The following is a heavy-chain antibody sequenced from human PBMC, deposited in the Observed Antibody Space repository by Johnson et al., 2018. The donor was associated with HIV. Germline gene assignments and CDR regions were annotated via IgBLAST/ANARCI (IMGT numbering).Heavy chain of an antibody. CDR3: ARDRTGGAFDI. J-gene: IGHJ3*02. CDR2: IYSGGST. V-gene: IGHV3-53*01. CDR1: GFTVSSNY. Sequence: VQLVESGGGLIQPGGSLRLSCAASGFTVSSNYMNWVRQAPGKGLEWVSVIYSGGSTYHADSVRGRFTISRDNSKNTLYLQMNSLKVEDTAVYYCARDRTGGAFDIWGQGTMVTVSS. D-gene: IGHD1-26*01.